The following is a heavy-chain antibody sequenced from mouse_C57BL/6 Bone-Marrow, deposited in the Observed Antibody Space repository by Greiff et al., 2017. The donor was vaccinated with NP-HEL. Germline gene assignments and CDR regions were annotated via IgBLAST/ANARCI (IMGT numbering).Heavy chain of an antibody. CDR1: GYTFTSYW. CDR3: ARWDY. J-gene: IGHJ4*01. Sequence: QVHVKQPGAELVKPGASVKMSCKASGYTFTSYWITWVKQRPGQGLEWIGDIYPGSGSTNYNEKFKSKATLTVATSSSTAYMQLSSLTSEDAAVYYCARWDYWGQGTSVTVSS. CDR2: IYPGSGST. V-gene: IGHV1-55*01.